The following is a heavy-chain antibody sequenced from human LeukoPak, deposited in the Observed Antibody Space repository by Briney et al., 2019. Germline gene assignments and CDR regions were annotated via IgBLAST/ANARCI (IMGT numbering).Heavy chain of an antibody. CDR2: INPNSGGT. CDR3: ARAIIRPGENWFDP. CDR1: GYTFTGYY. V-gene: IGHV1-2*02. D-gene: IGHD3-10*01. Sequence: GASVKVSCKASGYTFTGYYMHWVRQAPGQGLEWMGWINPNSGGTNYAQKFQGRVTMTRDTSISTAYMELSRLRSDDTAVYYCARAIIRPGENWFDPWGQGTLVTVSS. J-gene: IGHJ5*02.